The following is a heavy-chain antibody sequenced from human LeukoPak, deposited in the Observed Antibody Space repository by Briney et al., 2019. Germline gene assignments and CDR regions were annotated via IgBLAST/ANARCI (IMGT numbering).Heavy chain of an antibody. CDR3: ARDRASKYYFDY. CDR1: GYTFTSYY. J-gene: IGHJ4*02. Sequence: GASVKVSCKASGYTFTSYYTHWVRQAPGQGLEWMGIINPSGGSTSYAQKFQGRVTMTRDTSTSTVYMELSSLRSEDTAVYYCARDRASKYYFDYWGQGTLVTVSS. V-gene: IGHV1-46*01. CDR2: INPSGGST.